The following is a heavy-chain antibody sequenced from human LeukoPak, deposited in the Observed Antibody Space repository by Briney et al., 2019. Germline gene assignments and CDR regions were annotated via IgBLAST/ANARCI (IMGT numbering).Heavy chain of an antibody. CDR3: ARDLGGKFDP. J-gene: IGHJ5*02. Sequence: ASVKVSSTASGYTFTTYGISWVRQAPGQGLEWMGWISAYNGNTNYVQKLQGRVAMTTDTSTSTAYMELRSLRSDDTAFYYCARDLGGKFDPWGQGTLVTVSS. V-gene: IGHV1-18*01. CDR1: GYTFTTYG. D-gene: IGHD3-16*01. CDR2: ISAYNGNT.